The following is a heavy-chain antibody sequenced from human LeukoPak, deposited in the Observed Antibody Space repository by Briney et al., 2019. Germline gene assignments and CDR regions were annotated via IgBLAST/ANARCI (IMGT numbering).Heavy chain of an antibody. D-gene: IGHD3-9*01. CDR1: GFTFSSYA. CDR2: ISGSGGST. J-gene: IGHJ4*02. V-gene: IGHV3-23*01. Sequence: GGSLRLSCAASGFTFSSYAMSWVRQARGKGLEWVSAISGSGGSTYYADSVKGRFTISRDNSKNTLYLQMNSLRAEDTAVYYCAKSEEYYDILTGYYLDYWGQGTLVTVSS. CDR3: AKSEEYYDILTGYYLDY.